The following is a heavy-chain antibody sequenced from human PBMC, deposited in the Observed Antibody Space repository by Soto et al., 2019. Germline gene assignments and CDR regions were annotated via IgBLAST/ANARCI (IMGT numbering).Heavy chain of an antibody. CDR2: IIPIFGTA. Sequence: QVQLVQSGAEVKKPGSSVKVSCKASGGTFSSYAISWVRQAPGQGLEWMGGIIPIFGTANYAQKFQGRVTITADESASTAYMELSSLRSEDTAVYYCARAGYIAAAGAYYDYGIDVWGQGTTVTVSS. D-gene: IGHD6-13*01. V-gene: IGHV1-69*12. J-gene: IGHJ6*02. CDR1: GGTFSSYA. CDR3: ARAGYIAAAGAYYDYGIDV.